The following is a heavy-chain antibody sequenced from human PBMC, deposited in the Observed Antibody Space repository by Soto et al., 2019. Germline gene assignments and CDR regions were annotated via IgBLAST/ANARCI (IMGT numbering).Heavy chain of an antibody. V-gene: IGHV4-30-4*01. CDR2: IYYSGST. D-gene: IGHD3-10*01. Sequence: QVHLQESGPGLVKPSQTLSLTCTVSCGSISSGDYYWSWIRHRPGKGLEWIGYIYYSGSTYYNPSLKSRFTIPVDTSETQFSMKLGSVTAADTAVYYCPRDYTYYYGSESLGRSSLNCLDPWGQGTLLTVSP. CDR1: CGSISSGDYY. J-gene: IGHJ5*02. CDR3: PRDYTYYYGSESLGRSSLNCLDP.